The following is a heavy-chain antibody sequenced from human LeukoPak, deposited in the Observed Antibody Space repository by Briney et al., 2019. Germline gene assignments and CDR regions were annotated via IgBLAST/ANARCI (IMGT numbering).Heavy chain of an antibody. Sequence: SETLSLTCTVSGGSISSSSYYWSWIRQPPGKGLEWLGYIYYSGSTNYNTSLKSRVTISVDTSKNQFSLKLSSVTAADTAVYYCARAHGLTYYYDSSGFDYWGQGTLVTVSS. CDR3: ARAHGLTYYYDSSGFDY. J-gene: IGHJ4*02. V-gene: IGHV4-61*01. D-gene: IGHD3-22*01. CDR1: GGSISSSSYY. CDR2: IYYSGST.